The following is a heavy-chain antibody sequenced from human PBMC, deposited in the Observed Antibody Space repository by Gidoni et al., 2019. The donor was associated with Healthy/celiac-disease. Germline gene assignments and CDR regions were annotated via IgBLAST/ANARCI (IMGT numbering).Heavy chain of an antibody. J-gene: IGHJ4*02. CDR1: GFTFSSYA. V-gene: IGHV3-23*01. CDR3: AKDEIAAAGTLTVLDY. Sequence: EVQLLESGGGLVQPGGSLRLSCAASGFTFSSYAMSWVRQAPGKGLECVSAISGSGGSTYYADSVKGRFTISRDNSKNTLYLQMNSLRAEDTAVYYCAKDEIAAAGTLTVLDYWDQGTLVTVSS. CDR2: ISGSGGST. D-gene: IGHD6-13*01.